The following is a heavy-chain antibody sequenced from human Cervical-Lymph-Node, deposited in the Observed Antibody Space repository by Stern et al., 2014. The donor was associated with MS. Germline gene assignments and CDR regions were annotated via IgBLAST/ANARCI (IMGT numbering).Heavy chain of an antibody. Sequence: MQLVESGAEVKKPGASVKVSCKASGGTFSSYAIRWVRQAPGQGLEWMGGIIPIFGKTTYAQKFQGRVTITADESTSHTYMELSSLRSEDTAVYYCARGELKEGLVRGMDVWGQGTTVTVSS. V-gene: IGHV1-69*01. CDR1: GGTFSSYA. D-gene: IGHD1-26*01. CDR2: IIPIFGKT. CDR3: ARGELKEGLVRGMDV. J-gene: IGHJ6*02.